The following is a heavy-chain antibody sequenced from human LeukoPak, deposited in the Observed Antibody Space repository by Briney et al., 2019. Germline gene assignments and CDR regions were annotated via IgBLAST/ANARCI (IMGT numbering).Heavy chain of an antibody. CDR3: ARERSLDKLLWFGELSPQNNAFDI. CDR1: GFTFSSYS. Sequence: GGSLRLSCAASGFTFSSYSMNWVRQAPGKGLEWVSSISSSSSYIYYADSVKGRFTISRDNAKNSLYLQMNSLRAEDTAVYYCARERSLDKLLWFGELSPQNNAFDIWGQGTMVTVSS. D-gene: IGHD3-10*01. CDR2: ISSSSSYI. J-gene: IGHJ3*02. V-gene: IGHV3-21*01.